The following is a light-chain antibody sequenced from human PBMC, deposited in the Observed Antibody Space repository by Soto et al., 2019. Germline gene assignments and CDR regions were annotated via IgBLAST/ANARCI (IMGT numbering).Light chain of an antibody. CDR3: AAWNDNLNGPSYV. Sequence: QSVLTQPPSASGTRGQKVTISCSGSSSNIGSNAVNWYQQVPGTAPKLLIYSDDQRPSGVPDRFSGSKSGTSASLAISGLQSEDEADYICAAWNDNLNGPSYVFGTGTKVTVL. CDR2: SDD. J-gene: IGLJ1*01. V-gene: IGLV1-44*01. CDR1: SSNIGSNA.